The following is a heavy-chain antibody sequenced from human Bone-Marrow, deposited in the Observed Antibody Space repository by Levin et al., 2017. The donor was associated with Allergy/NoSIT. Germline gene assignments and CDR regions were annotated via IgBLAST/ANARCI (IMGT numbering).Heavy chain of an antibody. J-gene: IGHJ4*02. Sequence: PSETLSLTCAVYGGSFSGYYWSWIRQPPGKGLEWIGEINHSGSTNYNPSLKSRVTISVDTSKNQFSLKLSSVTAADTAVYYCARGPDCSGGSCYPYYFDYWGQGTLVTVSS. D-gene: IGHD2-15*01. CDR3: ARGPDCSGGSCYPYYFDY. V-gene: IGHV4-34*01. CDR1: GGSFSGYY. CDR2: INHSGST.